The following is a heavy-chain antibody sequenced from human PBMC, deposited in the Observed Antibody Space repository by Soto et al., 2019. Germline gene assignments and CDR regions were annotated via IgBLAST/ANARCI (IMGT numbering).Heavy chain of an antibody. CDR2: ISHDGSNG. CDR1: GFTFSCCG. CDR3: AKVGFSGTYSSDY. Sequence: QVQLVESGGGVVQPGGSLRLSCAASGFTFSCCGMHWVRQAPGKGLEWGAVISHDGSNGYYADSVTGRFTISRDNSKNTLYLQMNSLRVEDTAVYYCAKVGFSGTYSSDYWGQGTLVTVSS. V-gene: IGHV3-30*18. J-gene: IGHJ4*02. D-gene: IGHD1-26*01.